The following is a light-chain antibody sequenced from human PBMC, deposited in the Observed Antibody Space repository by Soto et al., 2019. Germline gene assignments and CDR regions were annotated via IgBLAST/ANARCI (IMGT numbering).Light chain of an antibody. CDR2: KDI. V-gene: IGLV3-25*02. CDR3: QSADSSGTDVG. CDR1: ALPKQY. Sequence: SYELTQPPSVSVSPGQTARITCSGDALPKQYAYWYQQKPGQAPVLVIYKDIERPSGIPERFSGSSSGTTVTLTISGVQAEDEADYYCQSADSSGTDVGFCGVTKLTVL. J-gene: IGLJ2*01.